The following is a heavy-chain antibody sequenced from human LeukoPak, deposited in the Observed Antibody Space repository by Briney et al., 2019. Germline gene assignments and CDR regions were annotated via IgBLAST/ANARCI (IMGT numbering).Heavy chain of an antibody. CDR1: GASFSGYY. Sequence: SETLSLTCAVYGASFSGYYWSWIRQPPGKGLEWIGEINHSGSTNYNPSLKSRVTISVDTSKNLFSLKLTSVTAADTAVYYCAKDLGVFLPVQYFQHWGQGTLVTVSS. D-gene: IGHD2-8*02. CDR2: INHSGST. J-gene: IGHJ1*01. CDR3: AKDLGVFLPVQYFQH. V-gene: IGHV4-34*01.